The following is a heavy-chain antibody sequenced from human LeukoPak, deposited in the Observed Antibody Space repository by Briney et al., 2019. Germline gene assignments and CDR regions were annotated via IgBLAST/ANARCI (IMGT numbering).Heavy chain of an antibody. J-gene: IGHJ6*02. CDR1: GFTFSDYY. D-gene: IGHD3-22*01. V-gene: IGHV3-11*01. CDR3: AKGRGPPHYYDSSGPYYYFYYGMDV. Sequence: GGSLRLSCAASGFTFSDYYMSWIRQAPGKGLEWVSYISSSGSTIYYADSVKGRFTISRDNAKNSLYLQMNSLRAEDTAVYYCAKGRGPPHYYDSSGPYYYFYYGMDVWGQGTTVTVSS. CDR2: ISSSGSTI.